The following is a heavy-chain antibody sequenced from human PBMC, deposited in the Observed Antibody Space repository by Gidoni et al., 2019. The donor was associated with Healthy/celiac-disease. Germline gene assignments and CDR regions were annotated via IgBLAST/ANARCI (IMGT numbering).Heavy chain of an antibody. Sequence: EVQLVESGGGLVKPGGSLRLARAAPGLTFSSYSMNWVRQDPGKGLEWGSSISSSSSYIYYADSVKGRFTISRDNAKNSLYLQMNSLRAEDTAVYYCARDSFGGSSDYWGQGTLVTVSS. V-gene: IGHV3-21*01. D-gene: IGHD3-16*01. CDR2: ISSSSSYI. CDR3: ARDSFGGSSDY. CDR1: GLTFSSYS. J-gene: IGHJ4*02.